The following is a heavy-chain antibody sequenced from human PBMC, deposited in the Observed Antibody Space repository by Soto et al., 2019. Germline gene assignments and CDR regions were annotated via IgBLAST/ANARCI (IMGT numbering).Heavy chain of an antibody. CDR1: AFTFNNYA. J-gene: IGHJ4*02. V-gene: IGHV3-23*01. CDR2: IGGSGRTT. CDR3: AKSRYSDSSGDFYDY. Sequence: HPGWSLRLSCAASAFTFNNYAMSWVRQAPGKGLEWVSGIGGSGRTTYYADSVKGRFTISRDNSNNTLFLQMNSLRAEDTAVYYCAKSRYSDSSGDFYDYWGQGTLVTVSS. D-gene: IGHD3-22*01.